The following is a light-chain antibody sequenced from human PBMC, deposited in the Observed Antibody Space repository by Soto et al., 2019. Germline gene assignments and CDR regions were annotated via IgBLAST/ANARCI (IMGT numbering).Light chain of an antibody. J-gene: IGLJ2*01. CDR3: AAWDDSLSGQV. Sequence: QSVLTQPPSASGTPGQRVTISCSGSSSNIGSNYVYWYQELPGTAPKLLIYRNNQRPSGVPDRFSGAKSGTSVSLAISGLRSEDEADYYGAAWDDSLSGQVLGGGTKLTVL. CDR2: RNN. CDR1: SSNIGSNY. V-gene: IGLV1-47*01.